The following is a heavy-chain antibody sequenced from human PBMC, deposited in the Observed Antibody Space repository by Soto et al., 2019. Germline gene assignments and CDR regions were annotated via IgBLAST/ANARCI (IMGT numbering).Heavy chain of an antibody. D-gene: IGHD2-15*01. J-gene: IGHJ5*02. V-gene: IGHV4-39*01. Sequence: SETLSLTCTVSGGSISDISYCWGWIRQPPGKGLQWIGCMFYSGATYYNPSLKNRVTLSVDTSNNEFSLKLVSVTAPDTAVYSCARHKSGSAWLDPWGQGTLVKVSS. CDR2: MFYSGAT. CDR1: GGSISDISYC. CDR3: ARHKSGSAWLDP.